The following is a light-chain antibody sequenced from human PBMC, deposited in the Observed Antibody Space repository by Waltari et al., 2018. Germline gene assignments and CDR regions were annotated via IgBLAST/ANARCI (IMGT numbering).Light chain of an antibody. V-gene: IGLV2-8*01. CDR1: SSTVGGFDY. CDR2: DVT. CDR3: CSYSGTNSNYV. J-gene: IGLJ1*01. Sequence: QSALTQPPSASGSPGQSVTLSCTGTSSTVGGFDYVPWYQQPPGKAPKLIIYDVTKRPSGVPDRFSGSKSANTASLTVSGLLAEDEADYYCCSYSGTNSNYVFGTGTKVTVL.